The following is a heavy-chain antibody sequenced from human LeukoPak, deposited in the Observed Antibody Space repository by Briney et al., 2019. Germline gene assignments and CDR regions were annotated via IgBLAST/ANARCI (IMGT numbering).Heavy chain of an antibody. V-gene: IGHV4-59*01. J-gene: IGHJ6*03. CDR1: GGSISSYY. CDR2: IYYSGST. CDR3: ARAPYCTNGVCYTYYYYYMDV. D-gene: IGHD2-8*01. Sequence: PSETLSLTCTVSGGSISSYYLSWIRQPPGKGLEWIGYIYYSGSTNYNPSLKSRVTISVDTSKNQFSLKLSSVTAADTAVYYCARAPYCTNGVCYTYYYYYMDVWGKGTTVTVSS.